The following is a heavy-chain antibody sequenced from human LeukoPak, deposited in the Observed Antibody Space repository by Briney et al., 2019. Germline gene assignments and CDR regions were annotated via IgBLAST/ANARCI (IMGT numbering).Heavy chain of an antibody. CDR3: ARGGDLQALLGKRPYYYYYGMDV. J-gene: IGHJ6*02. V-gene: IGHV1-69*04. CDR2: IIPIFGIA. Sequence: ASVKVSCTASGGTFSSYATSWVRQAPGQGLEWMGRIIPIFGIANYAQKFQGRVTITADKSTSTAYMELSSLRSEDTAVYYCARGGDLQALLGKRPYYYYYGMDVWGQGTTVTVSS. D-gene: IGHD7-27*01. CDR1: GGTFSSYA.